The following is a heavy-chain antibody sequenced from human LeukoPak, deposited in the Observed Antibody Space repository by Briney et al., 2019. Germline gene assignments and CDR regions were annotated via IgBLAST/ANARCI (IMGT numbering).Heavy chain of an antibody. J-gene: IGHJ4*02. V-gene: IGHV4-39*01. Sequence: SETLSLTCTVSGGSISSSSYYWGWIRQPPRKGLEWIGSISYSGSTCYNPSLKSRVTISVDTSKNQFSLKLSSVTAADTAMYYCARGVIVVSPPSYWGQGTLVTVSS. CDR1: GGSISSSSYY. D-gene: IGHD3-22*01. CDR2: ISYSGST. CDR3: ARGVIVVSPPSY.